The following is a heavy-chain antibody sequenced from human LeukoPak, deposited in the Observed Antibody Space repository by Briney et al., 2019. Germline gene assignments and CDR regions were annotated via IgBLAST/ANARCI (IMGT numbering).Heavy chain of an antibody. Sequence: SETLSLTCTVSGGSISSSRYYGGWIRQPPGKGLEWIGSLYYSGNTYYNPALKSRVTISVDTSKNQFSLKLSSVTAADTAVYYCARNIAVAGRGDYMDVWGKGTTVTISS. D-gene: IGHD6-19*01. V-gene: IGHV4-39*01. CDR1: GGSISSSRYY. J-gene: IGHJ6*03. CDR2: LYYSGNT. CDR3: ARNIAVAGRGDYMDV.